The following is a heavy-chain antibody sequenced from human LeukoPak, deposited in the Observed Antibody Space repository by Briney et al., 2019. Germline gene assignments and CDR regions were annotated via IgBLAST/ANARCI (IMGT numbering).Heavy chain of an antibody. CDR1: GFTFNSYP. D-gene: IGHD3-10*01. Sequence: GGSLRLSCAASGFTFNSYPMSWVRQAPWERLQWVSGISDSGGNTYYADSVRGRFTISTDNSKNTLYLQMNSLKVENTAVYYCARDEDYYVSGKYYDALDIWGQGTMVTVSS. CDR2: ISDSGGNT. V-gene: IGHV3-23*01. CDR3: ARDEDYYVSGKYYDALDI. J-gene: IGHJ3*02.